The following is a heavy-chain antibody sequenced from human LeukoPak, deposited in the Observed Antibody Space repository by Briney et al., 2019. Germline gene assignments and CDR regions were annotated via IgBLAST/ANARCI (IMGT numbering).Heavy chain of an antibody. CDR1: GFTFSSYS. D-gene: IGHD6-19*01. CDR3: ARWASGYFDY. V-gene: IGHV3-74*01. Sequence: GGSLRLSCAASGFTFSSYSMNWVRQAPGKGLVWVSRINIDGSSTSYADSVKGRFTISRDNAKNTLYLQMNSLRAEDTAVYYCARWASGYFDYWGQGTLVTVSS. CDR2: INIDGSST. J-gene: IGHJ4*02.